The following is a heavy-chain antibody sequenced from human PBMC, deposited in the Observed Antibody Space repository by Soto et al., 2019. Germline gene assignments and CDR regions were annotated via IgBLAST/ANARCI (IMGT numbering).Heavy chain of an antibody. D-gene: IGHD1-26*01. CDR2: VDPEDGQT. CDR1: GYTFTDNY. V-gene: IGHV1-69-2*01. CDR3: AIRRAYRNSWYYFDS. Sequence: ASVKVSCKVSGYTFTDNYIHWVQQVPGKGLEWMGLVDPEDGQTAYAEKFQGRVTLSADTSTDTAYMQLSGLKSEDTAVYYCAIRRAYRNSWYYFDSWGQGTLVTAPQ. J-gene: IGHJ4*02.